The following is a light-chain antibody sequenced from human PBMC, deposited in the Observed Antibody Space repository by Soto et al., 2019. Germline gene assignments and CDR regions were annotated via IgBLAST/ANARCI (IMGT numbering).Light chain of an antibody. CDR2: EVS. V-gene: IGLV2-23*02. J-gene: IGLJ2*01. Sequence: QSALTQPASVSGSPGQSITISCTGTSSDVGSYNLVSWYQHHPGKAPKLMIYEVSKRPSGVSNRFSGSKSGNTASLTISGLEAEDEADYYCCSYAGSKDVVFGRGTKLTVL. CDR1: SSDVGSYNL. CDR3: CSYAGSKDVV.